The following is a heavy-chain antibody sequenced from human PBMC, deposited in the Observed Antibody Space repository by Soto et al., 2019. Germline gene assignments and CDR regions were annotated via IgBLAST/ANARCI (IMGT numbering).Heavy chain of an antibody. V-gene: IGHV5-10-1*01. J-gene: IGHJ5*02. Sequence: PGESLKISCTGFGYTFTTFWISWVRQMPGKGLEWMGRIDPGDTYATYSPAFQGHVTISADKATSTAYLQWSSLKASDTAMYFCARMSGTTTTCDSWCDPWGQGTLVTVSS. CDR1: GYTFTTFW. CDR2: IDPGDTYA. D-gene: IGHD1-7*01. CDR3: ARMSGTTTTCDSWCDP.